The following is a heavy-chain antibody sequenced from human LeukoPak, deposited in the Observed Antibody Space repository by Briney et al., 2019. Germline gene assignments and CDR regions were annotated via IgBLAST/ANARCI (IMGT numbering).Heavy chain of an antibody. CDR2: IHFDGNVK. J-gene: IGHJ4*02. D-gene: IGHD3-16*01. Sequence: GGSLRLSCAASRFTFSTSAMHWVRQAPGKGLAWVSLIHFDGNVKNYADSVKGRFTIYRDNSKNTLYLQMNSLRPEDTAVYFCVKDAGVMLRGHLACWGLGTLVTVSS. CDR1: RFTFSTSA. V-gene: IGHV3-30*02. CDR3: VKDAGVMLRGHLAC.